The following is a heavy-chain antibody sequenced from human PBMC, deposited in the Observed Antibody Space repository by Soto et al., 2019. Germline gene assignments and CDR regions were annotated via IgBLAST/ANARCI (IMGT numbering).Heavy chain of an antibody. CDR1: GLTSSNYA. Sequence: EVQLLESGGGLVQPGGFLRLSCAASGLTSSNYAMSWVRQAPGKGLEWVSSIGGRGDITYYAESVQGRFTISRDISKNALYLHMNSLRVGDTAIYYCANYCDSSGYPHGFFQHWGQGTLVTVSS. CDR3: ANYCDSSGYPHGFFQH. CDR2: IGGRGDIT. D-gene: IGHD3-22*01. V-gene: IGHV3-23*01. J-gene: IGHJ1*01.